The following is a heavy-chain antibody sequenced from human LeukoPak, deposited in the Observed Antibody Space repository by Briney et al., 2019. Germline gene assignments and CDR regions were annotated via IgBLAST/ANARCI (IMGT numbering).Heavy chain of an antibody. D-gene: IGHD2-2*01. CDR1: GGSFSGYY. J-gene: IGHJ4*02. V-gene: IGHV4-34*01. Sequence: SETLSLTCAVCGGSFSGYYWSWIRQPPGKGLEWIGEINHSGSTNYNPSLKSRVTISVDTSKNQFSLKLSSVTAADTAVYYCARGLVVVPAAIFDYWGQGTLVTVSS. CDR2: INHSGST. CDR3: ARGLVVVPAAIFDY.